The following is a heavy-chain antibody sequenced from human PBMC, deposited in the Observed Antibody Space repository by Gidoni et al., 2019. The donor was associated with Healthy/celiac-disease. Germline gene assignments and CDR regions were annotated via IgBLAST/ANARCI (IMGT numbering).Heavy chain of an antibody. V-gene: IGHV3-33*01. J-gene: IGHJ6*02. Sequence: VPLVGSGGGVGQPGRSLRLSCAASGFTFSSVGMHWVRQAPGKGLEWVAVIWYDGSNKYYADSVKCRFTISRDNSKNTLYLQMNSLRAEDTAVYYCARGPPTDYYGSGSYYYGMDVWGQGTTVTVSS. CDR2: IWYDGSNK. D-gene: IGHD3-10*01. CDR3: ARGPPTDYYGSGSYYYGMDV. CDR1: GFTFSSVG.